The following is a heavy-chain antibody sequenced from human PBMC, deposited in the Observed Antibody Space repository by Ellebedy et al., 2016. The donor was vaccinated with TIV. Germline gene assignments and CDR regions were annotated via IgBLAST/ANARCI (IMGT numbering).Heavy chain of an antibody. J-gene: IGHJ5*02. CDR1: GDSISSGDYY. D-gene: IGHD6-13*01. CDR2: IYYSGST. CDR3: ARDRPDPTAAPGTDGDWFDP. V-gene: IGHV4-30-4*01. Sequence: SETLSLXCTVSGDSISSGDYYWSWIRQPPGKGPEWIGYIYYSGSTYYTPSLKSRLSISIDPSKNQFSLNLRSVTAADTAIYFCARDRPDPTAAPGTDGDWFDPWGQGTLVTVSS.